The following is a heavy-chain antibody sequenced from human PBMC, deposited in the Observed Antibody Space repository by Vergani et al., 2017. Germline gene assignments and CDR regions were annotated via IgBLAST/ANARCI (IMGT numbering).Heavy chain of an antibody. Sequence: EVQLVESGGGLVKPGGSLRLSCAASGFTFSNAWMSWVRQAPGKGLEWVGRIKSKTDGGTTDYAAPVKGRFTIPRDDSKNTLYLQMNSLKTEDTAVYCCTHSHPDDYVWGSYRYTLDYWGQGTLVTVSS. V-gene: IGHV3-15*01. D-gene: IGHD3-16*02. CDR3: THSHPDDYVWGSYRYTLDY. CDR2: IKSKTDGGTT. CDR1: GFTFSNAW. J-gene: IGHJ4*02.